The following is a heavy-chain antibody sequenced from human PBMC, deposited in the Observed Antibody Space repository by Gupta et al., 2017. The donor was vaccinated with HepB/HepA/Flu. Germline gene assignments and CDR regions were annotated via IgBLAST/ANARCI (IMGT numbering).Heavy chain of an antibody. CDR3: AGAPDCGGGSCNSAHYYGFDV. D-gene: IGHD2-15*01. V-gene: IGHV3-74*01. CDR1: GCRFSDFG. CDR2: INREGSST. Sequence: EVQLVQSGGGLVAPGGSLRLSCAASGCRFSDFGMSWVRQAPGKALVWVWGSRINREGSSTNDADSVKGRFTSSRDNAKNTLYLQMNSLRAEDTAVYYCAGAPDCGGGSCNSAHYYGFDVWGQGATVTVSS. J-gene: IGHJ6*02.